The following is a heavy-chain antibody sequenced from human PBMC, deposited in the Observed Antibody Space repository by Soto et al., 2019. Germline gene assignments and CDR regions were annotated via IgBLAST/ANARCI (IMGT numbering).Heavy chain of an antibody. CDR3: AVFGSIGVARSAGFDY. V-gene: IGHV5-51*01. D-gene: IGHD3-10*02. CDR1: GYSFTNYW. Sequence: GESLKISCKGSGYSFTNYWIGWVRQKPGKGLEWMGTIFPGDSDTRYSPSFQGQVTISADRSTSTAYLQWSSLKASDTAMYYWAVFGSIGVARSAGFDYWGQGTLVTVSS. J-gene: IGHJ4*02. CDR2: IFPGDSDT.